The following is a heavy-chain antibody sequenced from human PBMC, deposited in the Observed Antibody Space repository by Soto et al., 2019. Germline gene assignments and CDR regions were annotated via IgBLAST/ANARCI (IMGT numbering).Heavy chain of an antibody. Sequence: GGSLRLSCAASGFTLSSYGMHWVRQAPGKGLEWVAVISYDGSNKYYADSVKGRFTISRDNSKNTLYLQMNSLRAEDTAVYYCAKDSKRYYGMDVWGQGTTVTVSS. V-gene: IGHV3-30*18. CDR1: GFTLSSYG. CDR3: AKDSKRYYGMDV. J-gene: IGHJ6*02. CDR2: ISYDGSNK.